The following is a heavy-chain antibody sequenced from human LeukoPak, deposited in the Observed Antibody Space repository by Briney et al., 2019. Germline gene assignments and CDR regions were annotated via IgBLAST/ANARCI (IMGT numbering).Heavy chain of an antibody. CDR2: IYPGDSDT. Sequence: GGSLKISCKGSGYSFTSYWIGWVRQMPGKGLEWMGIIYPGDSDTRYSPSFQGQVTISADKSISTAYLQWSSLKASDTAMYYCARAGGYYYDSSGYRLYNWFDPWGQGTLVTVSS. V-gene: IGHV5-51*01. CDR1: GYSFTSYW. J-gene: IGHJ5*02. D-gene: IGHD3-22*01. CDR3: ARAGGYYYDSSGYRLYNWFDP.